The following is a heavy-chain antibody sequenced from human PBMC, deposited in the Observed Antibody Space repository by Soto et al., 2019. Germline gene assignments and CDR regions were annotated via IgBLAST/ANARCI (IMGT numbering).Heavy chain of an antibody. Sequence: PGGSLRLSCAASGFTFRSYAMSWVRQAPGKGLEWVSVISGDGSGIYYADSVKGRFTISRDNSNTLYLQMNSLRAEDTAVYYCTKAGAAYCGDDCLSRLFPQWGQRAPVPVSS. CDR3: TKAGAAYCGDDCLSRLFPQ. D-gene: IGHD2-21*02. CDR1: GFTFRSYA. V-gene: IGHV3-23*01. J-gene: IGHJ4*02. CDR2: ISGDGSGI.